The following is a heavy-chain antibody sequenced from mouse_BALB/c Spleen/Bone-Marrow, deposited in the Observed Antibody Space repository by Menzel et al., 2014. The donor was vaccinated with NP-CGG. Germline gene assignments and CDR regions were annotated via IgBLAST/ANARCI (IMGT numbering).Heavy chain of an antibody. Sequence: VQLQQYGAELAKPGASVKMSCNASGYTFTSYWMHWVKQRPGQGLEWIGYINPSTGYTEYNQKFKDKATLTADKSSSTAYMQLSRLTSEDSAVYYCAKSRDGYDSFAYWGQGTLITFSA. CDR3: AKSRDGYDSFAY. D-gene: IGHD2-2*01. CDR1: GYTFTSYW. CDR2: INPSTGYT. J-gene: IGHJ3*01. V-gene: IGHV1-7*01.